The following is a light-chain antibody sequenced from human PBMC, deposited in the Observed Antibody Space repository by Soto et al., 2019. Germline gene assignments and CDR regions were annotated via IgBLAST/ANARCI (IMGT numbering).Light chain of an antibody. Sequence: DIVMTQSPDSLAVSLGERATINCKSSQSVLYSSNNKNYLAWYQQKPGQPPKLLIYWASTRESGVPDRFSGSGSGTDFTLTISSLKAEDLEVYYCQQYYSTPWTFGQGTKVEIK. V-gene: IGKV4-1*01. J-gene: IGKJ1*01. CDR2: WAS. CDR1: QSVLYSSNNKNY. CDR3: QQYYSTPWT.